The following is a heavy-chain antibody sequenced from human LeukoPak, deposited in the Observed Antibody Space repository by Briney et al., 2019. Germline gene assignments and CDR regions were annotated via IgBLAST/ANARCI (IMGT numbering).Heavy chain of an antibody. CDR1: GYTFTSYD. CDR3: ARGIDYYDSSGYYYYFDY. J-gene: IGHJ4*02. Sequence: ASVKVSCKASGYTFTSYDTNWVRQATGQGLEWMGWMNPNSGNTGYAQKFQGRVTMTRNTSISTAYMELSSLRSEDTAVYYCARGIDYYDSSGYYYYFDYWGQGTLVTVSS. CDR2: MNPNSGNT. V-gene: IGHV1-8*01. D-gene: IGHD3-22*01.